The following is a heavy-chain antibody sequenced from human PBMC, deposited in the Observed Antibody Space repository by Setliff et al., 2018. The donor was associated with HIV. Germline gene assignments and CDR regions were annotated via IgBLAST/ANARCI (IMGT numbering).Heavy chain of an antibody. CDR1: GGSFRGYF. CDR2: IYYSGST. J-gene: IGHJ3*02. Sequence: PSETLSLTCAIYGGSFRGYFWIWIRQPPGKGLEWIGSIYYSGSTYYNPSLKSRVTISVDTSKNQFSLKLSSVTAADTAVYYCARHDRRVGATGLAAFDIWGQGTMVTVSS. V-gene: IGHV4-34*01. CDR3: ARHDRRVGATGLAAFDI. D-gene: IGHD1-26*01.